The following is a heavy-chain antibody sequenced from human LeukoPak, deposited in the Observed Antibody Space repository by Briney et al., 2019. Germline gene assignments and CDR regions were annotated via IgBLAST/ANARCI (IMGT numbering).Heavy chain of an antibody. CDR1: GYTFTSYG. V-gene: IGHV1-18*01. CDR2: ISAYNGNT. J-gene: IGHJ4*02. D-gene: IGHD3-22*01. Sequence: ASVKVSCKASGYTFTSYGISWVRQAPGQGLEWMGWISAYNGNTNYAQKLQGRVTMTTDTSTSTAYMELRSLRSDDTAVYYCASAGYYDTNGYSGYWGQGTLVTVSS. CDR3: ASAGYYDTNGYSGY.